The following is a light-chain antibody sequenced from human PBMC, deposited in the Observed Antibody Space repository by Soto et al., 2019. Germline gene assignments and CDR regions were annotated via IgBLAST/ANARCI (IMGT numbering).Light chain of an antibody. CDR2: GAS. Sequence: DIQMTQSPSSVSASVGDRVTITCRASQVISSWLVWYQQKPGKAPKLLIYGASTLHSGVPSRFSGSGSGTDFTLTISRLQPGDVATYYCQTYNSAPLTFGGGTKVEI. V-gene: IGKV1-27*01. CDR1: QVISSW. CDR3: QTYNSAPLT. J-gene: IGKJ4*01.